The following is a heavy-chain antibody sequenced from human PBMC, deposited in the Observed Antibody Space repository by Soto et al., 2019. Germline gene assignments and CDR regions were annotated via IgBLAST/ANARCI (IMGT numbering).Heavy chain of an antibody. CDR1: GGSISSGGYY. CDR2: IYYSGST. CDR3: ASSSGVAAAGPFDY. Sequence: QVQLQESGPGLVKPSQTLSLTCTVSGGSISSGGYYCSWIRKHPGKGLEWIGYIYYSGSTYYNPTLTSRVTISVDRSKNQFSLKLSSVTAADTAVYYCASSSGVAAAGPFDYWGQRTLVTISS. J-gene: IGHJ4*02. V-gene: IGHV4-31*03. D-gene: IGHD6-13*01.